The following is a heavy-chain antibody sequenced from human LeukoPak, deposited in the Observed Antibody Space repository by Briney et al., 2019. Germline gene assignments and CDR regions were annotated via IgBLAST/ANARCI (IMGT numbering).Heavy chain of an antibody. CDR3: AKDYYTSTSAAPDY. CDR2: ISGSGGST. D-gene: IGHD2-2*02. J-gene: IGHJ4*02. Sequence: GGSLRLSCAASGFTFSSYAMSWVRQAPGKGLEWVSAISGSGGSTYYADSVKGRFTISRDNSKTTLYLQMNSLSAEDTAVYFCAKDYYTSTSAAPDYWGQGTLVTVSS. CDR1: GFTFSSYA. V-gene: IGHV3-23*01.